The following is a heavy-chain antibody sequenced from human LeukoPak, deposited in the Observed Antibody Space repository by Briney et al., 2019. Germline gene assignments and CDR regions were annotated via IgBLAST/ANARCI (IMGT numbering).Heavy chain of an antibody. J-gene: IGHJ4*02. CDR3: ATYGSGSYYRKAFDY. CDR2: ITISGATT. CDR1: GFTFSSYA. V-gene: IGHV3-23*01. Sequence: PGGSLRLSCAASGFTFSSYAMSWVRQAPGKGLEWVSSITISGATTYYADSVKGRLTISRDNSKTTLYLQMNSLRAEDTAVYYCATYGSGSYYRKAFDYWGQGTLVTVSS. D-gene: IGHD3-10*01.